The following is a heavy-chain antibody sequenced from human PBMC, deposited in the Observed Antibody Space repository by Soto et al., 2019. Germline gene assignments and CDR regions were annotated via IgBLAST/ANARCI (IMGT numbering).Heavy chain of an antibody. CDR3: ARVLVQAPYYYYGMDV. CDR2: IYHSGST. J-gene: IGHJ6*02. D-gene: IGHD1-1*01. Sequence: SETLSLTCAVSGGSISSGGYSWSWIRQPPGKGLEWIGYIYHSGSTYYNPSLKSRVTISVDRSKNQFSLKLSSVTAADTAVYYCARVLVQAPYYYYGMDVWGQGTTVTVSS. V-gene: IGHV4-30-2*01. CDR1: GGSISSGGYS.